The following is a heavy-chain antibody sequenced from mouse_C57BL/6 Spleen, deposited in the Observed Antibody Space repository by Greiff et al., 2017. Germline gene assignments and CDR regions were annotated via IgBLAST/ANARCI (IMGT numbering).Heavy chain of an antibody. CDR2: IYPRSGNT. Sequence: QVQLQQSGAELARPGASVKLSCKASGYTFTSYGISWVKQRTGQGLEWIGEIYPRSGNTYYNEKFKGKATLTADKSSSTAYMELRSLTSEDSAVYFYARSSHCGSSYWYFDVWGTGTTVTVSS. CDR3: ARSSHCGSSYWYFDV. V-gene: IGHV1-81*01. CDR1: GYTFTSYG. J-gene: IGHJ1*03. D-gene: IGHD1-1*01.